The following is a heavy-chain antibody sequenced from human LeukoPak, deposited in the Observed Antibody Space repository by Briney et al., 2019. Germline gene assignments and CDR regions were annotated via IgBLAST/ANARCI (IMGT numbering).Heavy chain of an antibody. Sequence: SVKVSCKASGGTFSSYAISWVRQAPGQGLEWMGGIIPIFGTANYAQKFQGRVTITADESTSTAYMELSSLRSEDSAVYYCASEASIAAAPHWGQGTLVTVSS. CDR2: IIPIFGTA. CDR3: ASEASIAAAPH. D-gene: IGHD6-13*01. CDR1: GGTFSSYA. J-gene: IGHJ4*02. V-gene: IGHV1-69*13.